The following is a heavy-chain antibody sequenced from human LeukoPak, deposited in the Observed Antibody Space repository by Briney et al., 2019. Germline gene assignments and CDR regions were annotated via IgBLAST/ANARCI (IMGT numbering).Heavy chain of an antibody. J-gene: IGHJ4*02. V-gene: IGHV3-23*01. CDR2: VSNSGDTT. Sequence: QPGGSLRLSCSGSEITFSIYAMSWVRQAPGKGLECASAVSNSGDTTYYADSVRGRFTISRDNSKNTLFLQMNSLRDEDSAVYYCARDQGIFDYWGQGTLSSSPQ. CDR3: ARDQGIFDY. CDR1: EITFSIYA.